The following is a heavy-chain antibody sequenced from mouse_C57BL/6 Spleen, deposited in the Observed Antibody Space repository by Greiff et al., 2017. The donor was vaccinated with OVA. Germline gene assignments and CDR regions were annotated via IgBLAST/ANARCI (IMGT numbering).Heavy chain of an antibody. CDR2: IYPGNSDT. J-gene: IGHJ1*03. CDR1: GYTFTSYW. Sequence: EVQLVESGTVLARPGASVKMSCKTSGYTFTSYWMHWVKQRPGQGLEWIGAIYPGNSDTSYNQKFKGKAKLTAVTSASTAYMELSSLTNEDSAVYYCTRWGYYGSRGDWYFDVWGTGTTVTVSS. CDR3: TRWGYYGSRGDWYFDV. D-gene: IGHD1-1*01. V-gene: IGHV1-5*01.